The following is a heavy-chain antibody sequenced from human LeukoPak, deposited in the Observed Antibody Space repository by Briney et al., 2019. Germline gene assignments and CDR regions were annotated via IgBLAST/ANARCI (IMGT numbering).Heavy chain of an antibody. D-gene: IGHD3-16*01. J-gene: IGHJ4*02. CDR3: ARGGSDSDY. Sequence: PGGSLRLPCAASGFTFSGFAMSWVRRTPGKGLEWVSGISGSGDNTLYADSVKGRFTISRDNSKNTLYLEMNSLRAEDTAVYYCARGGSDSDYWGQGTLVTVSS. V-gene: IGHV3-23*01. CDR2: ISGSGDNT. CDR1: GFTFSGFA.